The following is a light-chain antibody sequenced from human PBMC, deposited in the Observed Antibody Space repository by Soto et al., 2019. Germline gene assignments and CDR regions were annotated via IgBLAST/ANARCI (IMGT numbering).Light chain of an antibody. Sequence: QPVLTQPPSVSGAPGQRVTISCTGSRSNIGAGYAVHWYQQLPRAAPKLLMYANNNRPSGLPVRFSASKAGTSASLAITGLQADDEADYYCQTYDSGLNVVVFGGWTKLTVL. CDR1: RSNIGAGYA. CDR3: QTYDSGLNVVV. V-gene: IGLV1-40*01. J-gene: IGLJ2*01. CDR2: ANN.